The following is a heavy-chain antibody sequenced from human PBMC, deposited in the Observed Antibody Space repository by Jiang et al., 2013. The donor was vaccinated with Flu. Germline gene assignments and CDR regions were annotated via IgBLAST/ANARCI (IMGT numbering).Heavy chain of an antibody. D-gene: IGHD2-15*01. J-gene: IGHJ4*02. V-gene: IGHV7-4-1*02. CDR2: INTNTGNP. Sequence: QSGSELKKPGASVNVSCKASGYIFSNYAMNWVRQAPGQGLEWMGWINTNTGNPTYAQGFTGRFVFSLDTSVSTAYLQISSLKAEDTAVYYCARAEDCSGGSCYSLNYWGQGTLVTVSS. CDR3: ARAEDCSGGSCYSLNY. CDR1: GYIFSNYA.